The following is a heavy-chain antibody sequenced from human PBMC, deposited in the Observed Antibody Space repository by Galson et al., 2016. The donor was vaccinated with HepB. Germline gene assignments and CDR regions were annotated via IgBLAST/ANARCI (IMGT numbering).Heavy chain of an antibody. V-gene: IGHV4-31*03. Sequence: TLSLTCTVSGGSISSGGYYWSWIRQHPGKGLEWIGNIYYNGSTHNNPSLKSRITIIVDMSRNQFSLKLSSVTAADTAVYYCARQYNYYYMDVWGKGTTVTVSS. CDR3: ARQYNYYYMDV. CDR1: GGSISSGGYY. J-gene: IGHJ6*03. CDR2: IYYNGST.